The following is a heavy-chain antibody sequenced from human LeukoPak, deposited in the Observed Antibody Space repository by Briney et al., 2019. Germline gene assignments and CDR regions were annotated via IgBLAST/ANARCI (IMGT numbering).Heavy chain of an antibody. CDR1: GLTFNSYW. J-gene: IGHJ4*02. V-gene: IGHV3-74*01. D-gene: IGHD1-26*01. Sequence: GGSLRLSCAASGLTFNSYWMHWVRQAPGKGLVWVSRINSDGDYTTYADFVKGRFTISRDNAKNTLYLEMNSLRAEDTAVYYCVRGPVGTTTGVDYWGQGTLVTVST. CDR2: INSDGDYT. CDR3: VRGPVGTTTGVDY.